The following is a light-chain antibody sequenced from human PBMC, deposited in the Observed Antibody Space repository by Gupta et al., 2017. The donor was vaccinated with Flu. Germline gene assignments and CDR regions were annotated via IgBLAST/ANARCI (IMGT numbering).Light chain of an antibody. CDR3: ASYTTTSTWL. CDR2: EVT. V-gene: IGLV2-14*01. J-gene: IGLJ3*02. Sequence: QSTLTQPASVSGSPGQSITISCTGTSSDVGGYSYVSWYQQHPGKAPKLMMYEVTDRPSGISNRFSGSKSGNTESLTISGLQAEDEADYFCASYTTTSTWLFGGGTKMTVL. CDR1: SSDVGGYSY.